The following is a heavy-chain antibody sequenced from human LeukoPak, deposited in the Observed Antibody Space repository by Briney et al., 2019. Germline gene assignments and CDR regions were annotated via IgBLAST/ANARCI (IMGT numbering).Heavy chain of an antibody. CDR2: INPSGGST. Sequence: ASVKVSCKASGYTFTRYHLHWVRQAPGQGLEWMGIINPSGGSTRYAQKFQGRVTMTRDTSISTAYMELSRLRSDDTAVYYCARGNYDFWSGYQNFDYWGQGTLVTVSS. CDR1: GYTFTRYH. CDR3: ARGNYDFWSGYQNFDY. D-gene: IGHD3-3*01. J-gene: IGHJ4*02. V-gene: IGHV1-46*01.